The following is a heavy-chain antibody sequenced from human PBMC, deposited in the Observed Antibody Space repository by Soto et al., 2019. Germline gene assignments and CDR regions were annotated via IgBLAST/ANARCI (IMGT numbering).Heavy chain of an antibody. CDR2: ISYDGSDK. D-gene: IGHD3-22*01. J-gene: IGHJ4*02. CDR3: ASDYYKYYDSSGYYRSPAY. Sequence: SLRLSCAASGFTFSSYAMHWVRQAPGKGLEWVALISYDGSDKDYADSVKGQFTISRDNSRNTLFLQMKSLRAEDTAVYYCASDYYKYYDSSGYYRSPAYWGQGTLVTVSS. V-gene: IGHV3-30-3*01. CDR1: GFTFSSYA.